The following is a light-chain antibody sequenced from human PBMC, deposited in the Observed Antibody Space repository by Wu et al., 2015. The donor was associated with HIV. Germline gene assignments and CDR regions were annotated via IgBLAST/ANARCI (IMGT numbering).Light chain of an antibody. CDR3: QQRSNWPPYT. CDR1: QTIRTDY. Sequence: EVVLTQSPGTLSLSPGESATLSCRASQTIRTDYLAWYQHKPGQAPRLLIYGTSFRATGTPDRFSGSGSGTDFTLNISRLEPEDFAVYYCQQRSNWPPYTFGQGTKLEIK. J-gene: IGKJ2*01. CDR2: GTS. V-gene: IGKV3D-20*02.